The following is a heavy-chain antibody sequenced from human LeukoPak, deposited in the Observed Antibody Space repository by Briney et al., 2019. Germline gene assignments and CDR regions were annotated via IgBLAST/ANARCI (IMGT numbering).Heavy chain of an antibody. D-gene: IGHD4-11*01. V-gene: IGHV3-21*01. CDR3: AREPTTVSPPG. Sequence: GGSLRLSCAASGFTFSSCAMSWVRQAPGEGLEWVSSISSSGAYIFYADSVKGRFTISRDNAKNSLYLQMNSLRAEDTAVYYCAREPTTVSPPGWGQGTLVTVSS. CDR1: GFTFSSCA. CDR2: ISSSGAYI. J-gene: IGHJ4*02.